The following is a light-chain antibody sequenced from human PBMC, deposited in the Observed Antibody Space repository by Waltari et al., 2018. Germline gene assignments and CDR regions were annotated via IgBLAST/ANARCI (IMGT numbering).Light chain of an antibody. J-gene: IGLJ2*01. CDR3: QAWVSSTVV. CDR2: RSN. CDR1: KLGDKY. Sequence: SYDLTQPPSVSVSPGQTASITCSGDKLGDKYTCWYHQRPGQSPVLVIYRSNKRPQGIPERFSGSNSGNTATLTISGTQAMDEGAYYCQAWVSSTVVFGGGTKLTVL. V-gene: IGLV3-1*01.